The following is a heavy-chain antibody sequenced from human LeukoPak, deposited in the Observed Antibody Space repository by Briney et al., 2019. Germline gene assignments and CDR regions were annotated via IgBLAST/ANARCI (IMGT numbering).Heavy chain of an antibody. CDR1: GGSVSSGSYY. Sequence: ETLSLTCTVSGGSVSSGSYYWSWIRQPPGKGLEWIGYIYYSGSTNYNPSLKSRVTISVDTSKNQFSLKLSSVTAADTAVYYCARGVAVAGTWYYFDYWGQGTLVTVSS. J-gene: IGHJ4*02. CDR3: ARGVAVAGTWYYFDY. V-gene: IGHV4-61*01. CDR2: IYYSGST. D-gene: IGHD6-19*01.